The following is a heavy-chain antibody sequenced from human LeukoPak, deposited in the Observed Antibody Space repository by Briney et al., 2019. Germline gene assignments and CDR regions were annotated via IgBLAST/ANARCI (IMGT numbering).Heavy chain of an antibody. D-gene: IGHD3-3*01. CDR3: ARHEEVGGPTSFDY. Sequence: PSETLSLTCAVSGYSISSGYYWGWIRQPPGKGLEWIGSIYHSGSTYYNPSLKSRVTISVDTSKNQFSLKLSSVTAAVTAVYYCARHEEVGGPTSFDYWGQGTLVTVSS. V-gene: IGHV4-38-2*01. CDR1: GYSISSGYY. J-gene: IGHJ4*02. CDR2: IYHSGST.